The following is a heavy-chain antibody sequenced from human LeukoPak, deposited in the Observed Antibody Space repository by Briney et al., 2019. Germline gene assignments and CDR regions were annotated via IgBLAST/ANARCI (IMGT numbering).Heavy chain of an antibody. D-gene: IGHD2-21*02. CDR3: ARDVYCGGDCSYFDS. CDR1: GGSLSSYY. Sequence: SETLSLTCTVSGGSLSSYYWSWTRQPPGKGLEWIGYIYSSGSTNYNPSLKSRVTLSLDTSRNQFSLKLTSVTAADTAVYYCARDVYCGGDCSYFDSWGQGTLVTVSS. CDR2: IYSSGST. J-gene: IGHJ4*02. V-gene: IGHV4-59*01.